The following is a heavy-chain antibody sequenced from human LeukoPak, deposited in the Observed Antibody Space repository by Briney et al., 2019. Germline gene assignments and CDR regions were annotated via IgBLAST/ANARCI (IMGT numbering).Heavy chain of an antibody. V-gene: IGHV3-21*01. J-gene: IGHJ4*02. CDR3: AREHDHMITFGGVIGYYFDY. CDR2: ISSSSSYI. D-gene: IGHD3-16*01. CDR1: GFTFSSYT. Sequence: GGSLRLSCAASGFTFSSYTMNWVRQAPGKGLEWVSSISSSSSYIYYADSVKGRFTISRDNAKNSLYLQMNSLRAEDTAVYYCAREHDHMITFGGVIGYYFDYWGQGTLVTVSS.